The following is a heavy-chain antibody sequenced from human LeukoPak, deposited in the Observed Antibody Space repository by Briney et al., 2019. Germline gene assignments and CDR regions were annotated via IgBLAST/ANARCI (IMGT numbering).Heavy chain of an antibody. CDR2: MNPNSGNT. D-gene: IGHD5-18*01. V-gene: IGHV1-8*01. CDR3: ARRGYSYYYYYMDV. J-gene: IGHJ6*03. CDR1: GYTFTSYD. Sequence: ASVKVSCKASGYTFTSYDINWVRQATGQGLEWMGWMNPNSGNTGYAQKFQGRVTMTRNTSISTAYMDLSSMRYEDTAVYYCARRGYSYYYYYMDVWGKGTTVTVSS.